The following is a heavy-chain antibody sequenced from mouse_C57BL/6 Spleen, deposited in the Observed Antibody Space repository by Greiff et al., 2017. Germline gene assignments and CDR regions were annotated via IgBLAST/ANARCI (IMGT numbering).Heavy chain of an antibody. J-gene: IGHJ2*01. Sequence: EVQLQESGPGLVKPSQSLSLPCSVTGYSITSGYYWNWIRQFPGNKLEWMGYISYDGSNNYNPSLKNRISITRDTSKTQFFLKLNSVTTEDTATYYCARGYSYFDYWGQGTTLTVSS. V-gene: IGHV3-6*01. CDR3: ARGYSYFDY. CDR1: GYSITSGYY. CDR2: ISYDGSN. D-gene: IGHD2-12*01.